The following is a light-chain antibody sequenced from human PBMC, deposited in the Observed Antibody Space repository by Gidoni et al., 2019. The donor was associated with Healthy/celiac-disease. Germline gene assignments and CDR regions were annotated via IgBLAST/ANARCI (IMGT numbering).Light chain of an antibody. Sequence: IVLTQSPGTLSLSPGERATLSCRASQSVSSSYLAWYQQKPGQAPRLFIYGASSRATGIPDRFSGSGSGTDFTLTISRLEPEDFAVYYCQQYGSSPPYTFGQGTKLEIK. CDR2: GAS. J-gene: IGKJ2*01. CDR1: QSVSSSY. V-gene: IGKV3-20*01. CDR3: QQYGSSPPYT.